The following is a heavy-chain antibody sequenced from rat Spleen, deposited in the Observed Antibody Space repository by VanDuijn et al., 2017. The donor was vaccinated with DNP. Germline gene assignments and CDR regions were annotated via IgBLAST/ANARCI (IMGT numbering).Heavy chain of an antibody. CDR1: GYSITSNY. Sequence: EVQFQESGPGLVKSSQSLSLTCSVTGYSITSNYWAWIRKFPGNKMEWMGYINYSGTTSYNPSLRSRISITRDTSKNQFFLQLNSVTTEDTATYYCARGTTVVLSYWSFDFWGPGTMVTVSS. J-gene: IGHJ1*01. V-gene: IGHV3-1*01. CDR2: INYSGTT. CDR3: ARGTTVVLSYWSFDF. D-gene: IGHD1-1*01.